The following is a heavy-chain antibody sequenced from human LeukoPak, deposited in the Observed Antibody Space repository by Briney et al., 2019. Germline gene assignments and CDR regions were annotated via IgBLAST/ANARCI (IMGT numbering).Heavy chain of an antibody. D-gene: IGHD2-15*01. Sequence: VASVTVSCKASGYTFTSFDINWVRQATGQGLEWMGWMNPNSGNTGYAQKFQGRVTMTRNTSISTAYMELSSQRSEDTAVYYCARGPSAYCSGGSCYSGSAWFDPWGQGTLVTVSS. CDR2: MNPNSGNT. CDR3: ARGPSAYCSGGSCYSGSAWFDP. CDR1: GYTFTSFD. J-gene: IGHJ5*02. V-gene: IGHV1-8*01.